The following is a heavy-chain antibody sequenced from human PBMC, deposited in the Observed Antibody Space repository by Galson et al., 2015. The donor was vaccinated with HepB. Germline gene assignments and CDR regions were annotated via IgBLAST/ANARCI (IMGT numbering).Heavy chain of an antibody. CDR2: ISHDGDDT. CDR3: ARALWYRFDP. J-gene: IGHJ5*02. V-gene: IGHV3-23*01. CDR1: GFTFSSYA. D-gene: IGHD3-10*01. Sequence: SLRLSCAASGFTFSSYAMGWVRQAPGKGLEWVSDISHDGDDTFYASSVKGRFSISRDDSKSIVYLDMDSLRAEDTATYYCARALWYRFDPWGQGTLVTVSS.